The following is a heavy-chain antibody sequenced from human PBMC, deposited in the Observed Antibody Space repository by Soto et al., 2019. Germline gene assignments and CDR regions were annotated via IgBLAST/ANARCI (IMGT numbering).Heavy chain of an antibody. V-gene: IGHV1-3*01. Sequence: VASVKVSCKASGYTFTSYAMHWVRQAPGQRLEWMGWINAGNGNTKYSQKFQGRVTITRDTSASTAYMELSSLRSEDTAVYYCAISGGYCSGGSCYSYYFDYWGQGTLVTVSS. CDR2: INAGNGNT. CDR1: GYTFTSYA. J-gene: IGHJ4*02. CDR3: AISGGYCSGGSCYSYYFDY. D-gene: IGHD2-15*01.